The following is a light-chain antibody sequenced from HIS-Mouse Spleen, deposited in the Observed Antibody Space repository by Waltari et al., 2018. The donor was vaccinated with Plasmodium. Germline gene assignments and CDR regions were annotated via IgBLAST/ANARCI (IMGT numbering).Light chain of an antibody. CDR1: SSNIGAGYD. CDR2: GNS. CDR3: QSYDSSLSGVV. J-gene: IGLJ2*01. V-gene: IGLV1-40*01. Sequence: QSVLTQPPSVSGAPGQRVTISCTGSSSNIGAGYDVHWYQQLPGTAPQLLSYGNSNRPSWVPDRFSGSKSGTSASLAITGLQAEDEADYYCQSYDSSLSGVVFGGGTKLTVL.